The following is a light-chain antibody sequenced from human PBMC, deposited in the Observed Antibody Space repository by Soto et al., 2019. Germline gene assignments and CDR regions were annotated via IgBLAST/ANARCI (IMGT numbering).Light chain of an antibody. CDR2: EVS. CDR1: SSDVGAYKY. V-gene: IGLV2-8*01. J-gene: IGLJ3*02. CDR3: TSYVGSNIWV. Sequence: QSALTQPPSASGSPGQSVTISCTGTSSDVGAYKYVSWYQQYPGKAPKLMIYEVSKRPSGVPDRFSGSKSGNTASLTVSGLQAEDEADYYCTSYVGSNIWVFGGETKL.